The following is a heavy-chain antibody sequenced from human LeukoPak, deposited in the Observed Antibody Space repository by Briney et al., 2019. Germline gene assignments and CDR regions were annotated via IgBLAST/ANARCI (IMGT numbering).Heavy chain of an antibody. V-gene: IGHV4-59*01. CDR2: IYYSGST. Sequence: SETLSLTCTVSGGSISSYYWSWIRQPPGKGLEWIGYIYYSGSTNYNPSLTSRVTISVDTSKNQFSLKLSSVTAADTAVYYCARTVTNYGSGSDNFDYWGQGTLVTVSS. CDR1: GGSISSYY. CDR3: ARTVTNYGSGSDNFDY. D-gene: IGHD3-10*01. J-gene: IGHJ4*02.